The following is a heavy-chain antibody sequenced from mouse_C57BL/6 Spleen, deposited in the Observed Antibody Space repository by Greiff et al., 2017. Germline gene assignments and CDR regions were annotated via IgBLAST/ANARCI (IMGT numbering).Heavy chain of an antibody. CDR2: INPSSGYT. Sequence: VQLQQSGAELARPGASVKMSCKASGYTFTSYTMHWVKQRPGQGLEWIGYINPSSGYTKYNQKFKDKATLTADKSSSTAYMQLSSLTSEDSAVYYCARGGLTVVDTGFAYWGQGTLVTVSA. CDR1: GYTFTSYT. J-gene: IGHJ3*01. D-gene: IGHD1-1*01. V-gene: IGHV1-4*01. CDR3: ARGGLTVVDTGFAY.